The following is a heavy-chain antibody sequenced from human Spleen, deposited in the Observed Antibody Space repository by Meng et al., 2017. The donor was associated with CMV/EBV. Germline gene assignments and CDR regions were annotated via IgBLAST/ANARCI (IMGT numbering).Heavy chain of an antibody. D-gene: IGHD6-13*01. V-gene: IGHV1-2*02. CDR2: INPHSGDT. J-gene: IGHJ3*02. CDR3: ARSPSSWQKLDI. Sequence: ASVKVSCKASGYTLIGYYMHWVRQAPGQGLEWMGWINPHSGDTNYAQKFQGRVAMASDTSISTAYMQLSGLTSDDTAVYYCARSPSSWQKLDIWGQGTMVTVSS. CDR1: GYTLIGYY.